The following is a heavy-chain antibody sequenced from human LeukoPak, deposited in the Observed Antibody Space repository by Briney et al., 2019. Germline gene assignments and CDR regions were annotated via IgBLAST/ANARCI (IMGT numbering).Heavy chain of an antibody. V-gene: IGHV1-2*06. CDR3: AREKVRQSGMDV. Sequence: GASVKVSCKASGYTFTVYYIHWVRQAPGQGLEWMGRINPNSGGTNYAQKFQGRVTMTRDTSISTAYMELGRLRSDDTAVYYCAREKVRQSGMDVWGQGTTVTVSS. J-gene: IGHJ6*02. D-gene: IGHD2-2*01. CDR1: GYTFTVYY. CDR2: INPNSGGT.